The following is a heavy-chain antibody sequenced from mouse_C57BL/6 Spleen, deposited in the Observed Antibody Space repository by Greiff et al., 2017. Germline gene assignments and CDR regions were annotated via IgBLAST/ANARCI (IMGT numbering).Heavy chain of an antibody. CDR1: GYTFTGYW. D-gene: IGHD1-1*01. CDR2: ILPGSGST. Sequence: QVQLQQSGAELMKPGASVKLSCKATGYTFTGYWIEWVKQRPGHGLEWIGEILPGSGSTNYNEQFKGKATFTADTSSNTAYMQLRSLTTADSVIYYCASDYSNSHYYFAMDYWGPATSVTVAS. J-gene: IGHJ4*01. CDR3: ASDYSNSHYYFAMDY. V-gene: IGHV1-9*01.